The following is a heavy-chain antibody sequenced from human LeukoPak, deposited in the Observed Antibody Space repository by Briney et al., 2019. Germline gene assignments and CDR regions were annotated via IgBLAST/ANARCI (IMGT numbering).Heavy chain of an antibody. D-gene: IGHD3-22*01. J-gene: IGHJ6*03. CDR1: GFYFESYA. V-gene: IGHV3-23*01. Sequence: PGGSLRFSCATSGFYFESYAMSWVRQAPGKGLEWVSGVSGSGASTYYADSVKGRFTISRDSSKNTLYLQLNSLRVEDTAVYYCARVYGSSNYYYDRYYYYMDVWGRGTTVTVSS. CDR2: VSGSGAST. CDR3: ARVYGSSNYYYDRYYYYMDV.